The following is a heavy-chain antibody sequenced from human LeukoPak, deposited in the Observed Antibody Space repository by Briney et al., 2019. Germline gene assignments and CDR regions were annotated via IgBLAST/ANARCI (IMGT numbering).Heavy chain of an antibody. CDR2: IYYSGST. CDR3: ARELTYADY. CDR1: GGSISSGDYY. D-gene: IGHD4/OR15-4a*01. J-gene: IGHJ4*02. V-gene: IGHV4-30-4*01. Sequence: PSESLSLTCTVSGGSISSGDYYWSWIRQPPGKGLEWIGYIYYSGSTYYNPSLKSRVTMSVDTSKNQFSLKLSSVTAADTAVYYCARELTYADYWGQGTLVTVSS.